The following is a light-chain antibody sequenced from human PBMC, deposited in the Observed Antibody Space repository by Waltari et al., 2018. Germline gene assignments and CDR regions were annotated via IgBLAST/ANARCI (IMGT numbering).Light chain of an antibody. CDR3: AAWDDSLSGPV. CDR1: RSNIGSNP. V-gene: IGLV1-47*01. Sequence: QSVLTQPPSASGTPGQRVPISCSGSRSNIGSNPVYLFHQLPGTDPKLLIYRNHGPPHGVTDRFSGSKSGTSASLAISGLRSDEEADYYCAAWDDSLSGPVCGGGTNLTVL. CDR2: RNH. J-gene: IGLJ2*01.